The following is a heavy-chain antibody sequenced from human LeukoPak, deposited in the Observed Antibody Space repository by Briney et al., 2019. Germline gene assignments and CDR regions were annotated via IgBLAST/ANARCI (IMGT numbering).Heavy chain of an antibody. CDR1: GFTFEDYN. CDR2: ISWDGRST. V-gene: IGHV3-43*01. CDR3: ARGSTISMVY. J-gene: IGHJ4*02. Sequence: TGGSLRLSCAASGFTFEDYNMHWVRQVPGKGLEWVSLISWDGRSTYYADSVKGRFTISRDNSKNSLYLQMNSLRTEDTALYCCARGSTISMVYWGQGTLVTVSS. D-gene: IGHD5-24*01.